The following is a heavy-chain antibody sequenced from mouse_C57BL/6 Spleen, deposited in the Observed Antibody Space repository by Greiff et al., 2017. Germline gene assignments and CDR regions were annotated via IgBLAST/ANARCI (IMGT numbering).Heavy chain of an antibody. Sequence: EVKLMESGGGLVKPGGSLKLSCAASGFTFSDYGMHWVRQAPEKGLEWVAYISSGSSTIYYADTVKGRFTISRDNAKNTLFLQMTSLRSEDTAMYYCARNWEGGYYYAMDYWGQGTSVTVSS. CDR1: GFTFSDYG. J-gene: IGHJ4*01. CDR2: ISSGSSTI. D-gene: IGHD4-1*01. CDR3: ARNWEGGYYYAMDY. V-gene: IGHV5-17*01.